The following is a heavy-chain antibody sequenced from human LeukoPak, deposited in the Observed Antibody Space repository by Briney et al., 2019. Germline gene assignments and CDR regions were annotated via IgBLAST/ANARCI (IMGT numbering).Heavy chain of an antibody. Sequence: KPSETLSLTCIVSGGSVSSVSYYWSWIRQPPGKGLEWIGCIYYSGSTDYHPSLRSRVTISVDTSKNQFSLNLSSVTAADTAVYYCARDPLTALGMDVWGKGTTVTVSS. CDR3: ARDPLTALGMDV. CDR2: IYYSGST. J-gene: IGHJ6*04. CDR1: GGSVSSVSYY. D-gene: IGHD4/OR15-4a*01. V-gene: IGHV4-61*01.